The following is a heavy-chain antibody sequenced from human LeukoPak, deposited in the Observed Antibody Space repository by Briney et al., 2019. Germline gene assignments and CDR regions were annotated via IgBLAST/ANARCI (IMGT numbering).Heavy chain of an antibody. CDR3: AKDLRAVLSGFDP. V-gene: IGHV3-30-3*01. Sequence: QPGGSLRLSCAASGFTFSTYAMHWVRQAPGKGLEWVAVISFDGSNKYYADSVKGRFTISRDNSKNTLYLQMNSLRAEDTAVYYCAKDLRAVLSGFDPWGQGTLVTVSS. CDR2: ISFDGSNK. D-gene: IGHD6-19*01. CDR1: GFTFSTYA. J-gene: IGHJ5*02.